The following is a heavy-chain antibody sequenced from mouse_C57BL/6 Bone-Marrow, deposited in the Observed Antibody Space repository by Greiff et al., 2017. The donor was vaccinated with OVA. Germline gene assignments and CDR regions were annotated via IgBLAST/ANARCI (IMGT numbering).Heavy chain of an antibody. Sequence: EVKLMESGPGLAKPSQTLSLTCSVTGYSITSDYWNWIRKFPGNKLEYMGYISYSGSTYYNPSLKSRISITRDTSKNQYYLQLNSVTTEDTATYYCARFSPRYYGSSYSYWYFDVWGTGTTVTVSS. CDR2: ISYSGST. V-gene: IGHV3-8*01. CDR1: GYSITSDY. D-gene: IGHD1-1*01. CDR3: ARFSPRYYGSSYSYWYFDV. J-gene: IGHJ1*03.